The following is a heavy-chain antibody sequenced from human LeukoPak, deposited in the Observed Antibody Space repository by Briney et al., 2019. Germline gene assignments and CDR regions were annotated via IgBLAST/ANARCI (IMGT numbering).Heavy chain of an antibody. CDR1: GFTFSNNW. Sequence: GGSLRLSCAASGFTFSNNWMNWVRQAPGKGLEWVANIKPDGSDKYYVDSVKGRFTISRDNSKNTLYLQMHSLRAEDTAVYYCARDYRGYCSSTSCLLYYGMDVWGQGTTVTVSS. J-gene: IGHJ6*02. CDR3: ARDYRGYCSSTSCLLYYGMDV. D-gene: IGHD2-2*01. V-gene: IGHV3-7*03. CDR2: IKPDGSDK.